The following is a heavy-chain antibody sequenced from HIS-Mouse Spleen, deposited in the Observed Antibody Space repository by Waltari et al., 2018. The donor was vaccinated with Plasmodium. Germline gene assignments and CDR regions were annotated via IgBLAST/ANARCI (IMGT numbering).Heavy chain of an antibody. D-gene: IGHD3-9*01. CDR1: RITFRYYR. Sequence: VPLVGSGGGLVTPGGSLRLSCAASRITFRYYRMHLVRQGPGKGLEWVSSISSSSSDIYYADSVKGRFTISRDNAKNSLYLQMNSLRAEDTAVYYCAREDILTGYYNDYWYFDLWGRGSLVTVSS. CDR2: ISSSSSDI. V-gene: IGHV3-21*01. J-gene: IGHJ2*01. CDR3: AREDILTGYYNDYWYFDL.